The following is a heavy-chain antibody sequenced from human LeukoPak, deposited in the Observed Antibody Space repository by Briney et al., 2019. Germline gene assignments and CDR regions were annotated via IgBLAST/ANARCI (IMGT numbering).Heavy chain of an antibody. CDR1: GYTFAGHY. Sequence: ASVKVSCKASGYTFAGHYMHWVRQAPGQGLEWMGWINPNSGGTKYAQKFQGRVTLTRDTSISTAYMELSRLRCDDTAVYYCARSYDFWSGPPFDPWGQGTLVTVSS. V-gene: IGHV1-2*02. D-gene: IGHD3-3*01. CDR2: INPNSGGT. CDR3: ARSYDFWSGPPFDP. J-gene: IGHJ5*02.